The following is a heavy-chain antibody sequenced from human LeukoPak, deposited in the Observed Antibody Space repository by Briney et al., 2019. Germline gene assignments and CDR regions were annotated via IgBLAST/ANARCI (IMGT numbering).Heavy chain of an antibody. J-gene: IGHJ4*02. CDR1: GFTFSSYS. CDR3: AKDERSSRRTRGYYFDY. V-gene: IGHV3-23*01. CDR2: ISGSGGST. Sequence: PGGSLRLSCAASGFTFSSYSMNWVRQAPGKGLEWVSAISGSGGSTYYADSVKGRFTISRDNSKNTLYLQMNSLRAEDTAVYYCAKDERSSRRTRGYYFDYWGQGTLVTVSS. D-gene: IGHD6-6*01.